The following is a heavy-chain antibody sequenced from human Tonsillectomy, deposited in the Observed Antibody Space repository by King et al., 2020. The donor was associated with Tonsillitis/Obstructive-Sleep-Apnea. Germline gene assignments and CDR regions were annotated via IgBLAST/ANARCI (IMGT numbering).Heavy chain of an antibody. CDR2: ISYSGST. D-gene: IGHD3-3*01. J-gene: IGHJ4*02. CDR1: GGSISSYS. V-gene: IGHV4-59*01. CDR3: ARAQASNDFWSGFDY. Sequence: MQLQESGPGLVKPSETLSLTCSVSGGSISSYSWNWLRQPPGKGLEWIGYISYSGSTNYNPSLKSRVTISADTSKNQFSLKLSSVTAADTAVYYCARAQASNDFWSGFDYCGQGTLVTVSS.